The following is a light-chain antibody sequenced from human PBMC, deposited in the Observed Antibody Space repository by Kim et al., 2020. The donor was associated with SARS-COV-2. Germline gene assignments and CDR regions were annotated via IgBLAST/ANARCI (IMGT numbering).Light chain of an antibody. Sequence: EIVLTQSPGTLSLSPGERVTLSCRASQSVSGSSLAWYQQKPGQAPRLLMYGASTRATGIPDRFSGSGSGTDFTLTISRLEPEDFAVYYWQQYDTSPYTFGQGTKLEI. CDR1: QSVSGSS. CDR2: GAS. J-gene: IGKJ2*01. CDR3: QQYDTSPYT. V-gene: IGKV3-20*01.